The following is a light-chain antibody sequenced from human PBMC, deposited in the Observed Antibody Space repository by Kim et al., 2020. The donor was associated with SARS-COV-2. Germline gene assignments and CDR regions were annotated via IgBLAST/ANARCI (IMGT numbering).Light chain of an antibody. CDR2: ASS. J-gene: IGKJ4*01. CDR3: QQYYTYPLT. Sequence: SASTGERVTITCRASQGVNTYLAWYQQIPGKAPKLLIHASSTLSSGVPSRFTASGSGTYFTLTINPLESEDFATYYCQQYYTYPLTFGGGTKLEI. CDR1: QGVNTY. V-gene: IGKV1-8*01.